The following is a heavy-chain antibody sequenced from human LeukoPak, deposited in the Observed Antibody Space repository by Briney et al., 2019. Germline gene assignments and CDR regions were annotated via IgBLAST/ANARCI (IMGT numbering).Heavy chain of an antibody. CDR2: IYYGGST. V-gene: IGHV4-59*01. CDR1: GDSIRSYH. D-gene: IGHD2-2*01. J-gene: IGHJ4*02. Sequence: SETLSLACTVSGDSIRSYHWNWIRQPPGKGLEWIAYIYYGGSTSYNPSLKSRVTISVDTSKNQFSLKLTSVTAADTALYYCARGVPTADAFDFWGQGTLVTVSS. CDR3: ARGVPTADAFDF.